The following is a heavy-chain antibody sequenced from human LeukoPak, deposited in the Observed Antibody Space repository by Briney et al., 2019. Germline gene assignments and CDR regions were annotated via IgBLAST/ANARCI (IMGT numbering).Heavy chain of an antibody. D-gene: IGHD5-18*01. Sequence: GGSLRLSCAASGFTFSSYAMSWVRQAPGKGLEWVSGISGSGGSTYYADSVKGRFTISRDNSKNTLYLQMNSLRAEDTAVYYCAKDAGYTDYYYYYMGVWGKGTTVTVSS. CDR1: GFTFSSYA. CDR2: ISGSGGST. CDR3: AKDAGYTDYYYYYMGV. V-gene: IGHV3-23*01. J-gene: IGHJ6*03.